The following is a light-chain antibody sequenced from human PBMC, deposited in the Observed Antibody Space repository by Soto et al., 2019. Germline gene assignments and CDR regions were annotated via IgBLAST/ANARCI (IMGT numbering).Light chain of an antibody. Sequence: DIQLTQSPSFLSASVGDRVTITCRASQGISSYLAWYQQKPGKAPKLLISAASTLQSGVPSRFSGSGSGTEFTLTISSLQPEDFATYYCQQLNSYPLTFGGGTKVDIK. CDR1: QGISSY. CDR3: QQLNSYPLT. CDR2: AAS. V-gene: IGKV1-9*01. J-gene: IGKJ4*01.